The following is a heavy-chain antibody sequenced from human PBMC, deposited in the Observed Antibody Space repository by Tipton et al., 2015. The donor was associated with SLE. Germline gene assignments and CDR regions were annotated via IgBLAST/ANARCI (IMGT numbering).Heavy chain of an antibody. Sequence: TLSLTCAVYGGSFSGYYWSWIRQPPGKGLEWIGEINHSGSTNYNPSLKSRVTISVDTSKNQFSLKLSSVTAADTAVYYCATDYDFWSGYLGHWGQGTLVTVSS. D-gene: IGHD3-3*01. CDR1: GGSFSGYY. J-gene: IGHJ4*02. V-gene: IGHV4-34*01. CDR2: INHSGST. CDR3: ATDYDFWSGYLGH.